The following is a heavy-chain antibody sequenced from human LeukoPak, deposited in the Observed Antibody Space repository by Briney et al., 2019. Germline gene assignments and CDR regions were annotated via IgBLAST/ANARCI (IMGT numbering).Heavy chain of an antibody. CDR3: ARETFGYCSGGSCSD. CDR1: GGSISSYY. CDR2: IYYSGST. Sequence: SETLSLTCPVYGGSISSYYWSWIRQPPGKGLEWIGYIYYSGSTNYNPSLKSRVTISVDTSKNQFSLKLSSVTAADTAVYYCARETFGYCSGGSCSDWGQGTLVTVSS. J-gene: IGHJ1*01. V-gene: IGHV4-59*01. D-gene: IGHD2-15*01.